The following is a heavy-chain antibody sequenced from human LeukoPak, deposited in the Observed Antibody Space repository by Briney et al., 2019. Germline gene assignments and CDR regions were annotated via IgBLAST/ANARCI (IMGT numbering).Heavy chain of an antibody. Sequence: ASETLSLTCAVYGGSFSGYYWSRIRQPPGKGLEWIGEIYHSGSTNYNPSLKSRVTISVDKSKNQFSLKLSSVAAADTAVYYCARETSQKGAHYMDVWGKGTTVTISS. V-gene: IGHV4-34*01. CDR2: IYHSGST. J-gene: IGHJ6*03. CDR3: ARETSQKGAHYMDV. CDR1: GGSFSGYY. D-gene: IGHD3-16*01.